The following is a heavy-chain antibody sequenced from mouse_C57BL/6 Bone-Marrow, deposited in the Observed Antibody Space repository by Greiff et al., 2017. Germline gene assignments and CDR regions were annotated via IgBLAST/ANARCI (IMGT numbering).Heavy chain of an antibody. D-gene: IGHD3-1*01. CDR2: ISSGGSYT. V-gene: IGHV5-6*01. J-gene: IGHJ3*01. Sequence: EVKLMESGGDLVKPGGSLKLSCAASGFTFSSYGMSWVRQPPDKRLEWVATISSGGSYTYYPDCVKGRFTISRDNAKNTLYLQMRSLKSADTAMDDCARLCISAWFAYWGQGTLVTGSA. CDR3: ARLCISAWFAY. CDR1: GFTFSSYG.